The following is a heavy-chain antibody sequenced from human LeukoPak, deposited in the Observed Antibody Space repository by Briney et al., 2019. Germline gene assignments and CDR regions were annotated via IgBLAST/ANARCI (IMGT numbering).Heavy chain of an antibody. J-gene: IGHJ4*02. D-gene: IGHD3-10*01. CDR2: INHSGST. CDR3: ARNRGYYGSGSYDY. V-gene: IGHV4-34*01. Sequence: SETLSLTCAVYGGSFSGYYWSWIRQPPGKGLEWIGEINHSGSTNYNPSLKSRATISVDTSKNQFSLKLSSVTAADTAVYYCARNRGYYGSGSYDYWGQGTLVTVSS. CDR1: GGSFSGYY.